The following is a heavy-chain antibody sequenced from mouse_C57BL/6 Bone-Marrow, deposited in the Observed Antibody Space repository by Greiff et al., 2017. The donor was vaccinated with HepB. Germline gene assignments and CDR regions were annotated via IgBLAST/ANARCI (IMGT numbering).Heavy chain of an antibody. V-gene: IGHV1-54*01. Sequence: VQLQQSGAELVRPGPSVKVSCKASGYAFTNYLIEWVKQRPGQGLEWIGVINPGSGGTNYNEKFKGKATLTADKSSSTAYMQLSSLTSEDSAVYFCARTGGYYPYWGQGTLVTVSA. D-gene: IGHD2-3*01. CDR3: ARTGGYYPY. CDR1: GYAFTNYL. CDR2: INPGSGGT. J-gene: IGHJ3*01.